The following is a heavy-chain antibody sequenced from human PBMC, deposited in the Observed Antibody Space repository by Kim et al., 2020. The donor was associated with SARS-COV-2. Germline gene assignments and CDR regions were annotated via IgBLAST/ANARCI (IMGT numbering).Heavy chain of an antibody. CDR2: INAGSGNT. Sequence: ASVKVSCKASGYTFTNSAVHWVRQVPGQSLEWIGWINAGSGNTKFSQKFQDRVTLTSDTSANTAYLELSSLTSEDAAVYFCARPLWGVAETPVWGQGTLVSVSS. J-gene: IGHJ4*02. V-gene: IGHV1-3*01. CDR3: ARPLWGVAETPV. CDR1: GYTFTNSA. D-gene: IGHD2-21*02.